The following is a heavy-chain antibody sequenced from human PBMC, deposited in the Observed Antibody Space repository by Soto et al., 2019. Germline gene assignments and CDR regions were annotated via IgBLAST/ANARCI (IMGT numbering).Heavy chain of an antibody. V-gene: IGHV4-31*03. CDR2: IYYSGNT. Sequence: QVQLQESGPGLVKPSQTLSLTCTVSGGSISSVAYYWSGIGQHPGKGLEWIGYIYYSGNTYYNPSLKSRVTISVDTSKNQFSLKLSSVTAADTAVYYCARVGLRLGDYFDYWGQGTLVSVSS. J-gene: IGHJ4*02. CDR1: GGSISSVAYY. D-gene: IGHD3-16*01. CDR3: ARVGLRLGDYFDY.